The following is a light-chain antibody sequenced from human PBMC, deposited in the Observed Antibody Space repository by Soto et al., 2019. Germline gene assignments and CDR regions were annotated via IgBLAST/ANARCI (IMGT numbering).Light chain of an antibody. J-gene: IGKJ1*01. V-gene: IGKV1-5*03. CDR2: KTS. CDR1: QTVSPW. Sequence: DIQMTQSPSTLSASVGDRVTITCRASQTVSPWLAWYQQKPGKAPKFLIYKTSFLESGVPSRFSGRGSGTEFTLTISSLQPDDFATYFCQQYKTYSTFGQGTKVDIK. CDR3: QQYKTYST.